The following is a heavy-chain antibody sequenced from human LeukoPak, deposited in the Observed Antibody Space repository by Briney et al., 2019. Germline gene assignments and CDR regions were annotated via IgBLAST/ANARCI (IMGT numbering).Heavy chain of an antibody. V-gene: IGHV4-39*07. CDR2: IYYSGST. D-gene: IGHD5-24*01. CDR1: GGSISSSSYY. Sequence: SETLSLTCTISGGSISSSSYYWGWIRQPPGKGLERIGSIYYSGSTYYNPSLKSRVTISVDTSKNQFSLKLSSVTAADTAVYYCARDGTRDGYFYYFDYWGQGTLVTVSS. CDR3: ARDGTRDGYFYYFDY. J-gene: IGHJ4*02.